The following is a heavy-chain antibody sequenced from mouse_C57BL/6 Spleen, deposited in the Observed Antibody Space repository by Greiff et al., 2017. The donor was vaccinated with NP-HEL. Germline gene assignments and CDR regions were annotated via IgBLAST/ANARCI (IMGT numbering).Heavy chain of an antibody. J-gene: IGHJ1*03. CDR1: GYTFTDYE. CDR3: TRRVEGNYEANFDV. D-gene: IGHD2-1*01. Sequence: QVQLQQSGAELVRPGASVTLSCKASGYTFTDYEMHWVKQTPVHGLEWIGAIDPETGGTAYNQKFKGKAILTADKSSSTAYMELRSLTSEDSAVYYWTRRVEGNYEANFDVWGTGTTVTVSS. CDR2: IDPETGGT. V-gene: IGHV1-15*01.